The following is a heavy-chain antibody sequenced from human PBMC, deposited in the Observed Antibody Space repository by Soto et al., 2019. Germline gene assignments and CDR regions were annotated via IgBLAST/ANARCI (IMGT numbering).Heavy chain of an antibody. Sequence: QVQLQESGPGLVKPSETLSLTCTVSGGSIRSYYWSWIRQPPGKGLEWIGYIFYSGSTDNNPSLKSRVTMSVDTSRNQFSLKLSSVTPADTAIYYCARTLAAHDAFDIWGQGTMVTVSS. CDR2: IFYSGST. D-gene: IGHD6-13*01. CDR1: GGSIRSYY. J-gene: IGHJ3*02. CDR3: ARTLAAHDAFDI. V-gene: IGHV4-59*01.